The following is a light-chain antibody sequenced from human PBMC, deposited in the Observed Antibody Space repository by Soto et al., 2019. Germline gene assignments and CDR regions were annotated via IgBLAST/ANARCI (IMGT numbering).Light chain of an antibody. CDR1: QSISRY. CDR3: QQYGSSTPT. J-gene: IGKJ1*01. Sequence: IVLTQSPGTPSLSPGERTTLSCRASQSISRYLAWYQQKPGQGPRLLIYGASSRATGTPDRFRGSGSGTDFTLTINRLEHEDFALYYCQQYGSSTPTFGQGTKVDIK. CDR2: GAS. V-gene: IGKV3-20*01.